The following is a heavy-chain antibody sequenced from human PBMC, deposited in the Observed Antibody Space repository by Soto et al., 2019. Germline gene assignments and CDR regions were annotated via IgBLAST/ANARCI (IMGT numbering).Heavy chain of an antibody. J-gene: IGHJ5*02. Sequence: SETLSLTCTVSGGSISSYYWSWIRQPPGKGLEWIGYIYYSGSTNYNPSLKSRVTISVDTSKNQFSLKLSSVTAADTAVYYCARRTAAAEGWFDPWGQGTLVTVSS. CDR2: IYYSGST. V-gene: IGHV4-59*01. D-gene: IGHD6-13*01. CDR3: ARRTAAAEGWFDP. CDR1: GGSISSYY.